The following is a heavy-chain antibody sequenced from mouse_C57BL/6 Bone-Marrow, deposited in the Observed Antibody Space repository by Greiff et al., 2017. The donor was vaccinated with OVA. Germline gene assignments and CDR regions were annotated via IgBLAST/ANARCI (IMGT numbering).Heavy chain of an antibody. J-gene: IGHJ4*01. CDR1: GFSLTSYG. Sequence: VQLQQSGPGLVQPSQSLSITCTVSGFSLTSYGVHWVRQPPGKGLEWLGVIWSGGSTDYNAAFISRLSISKDNSKSQVFFKMNSLQADDTAIYYCAKPAYYSNFLYAMDYWGQGTSVTVSS. V-gene: IGHV2-4*01. D-gene: IGHD2-5*01. CDR2: IWSGGST. CDR3: AKPAYYSNFLYAMDY.